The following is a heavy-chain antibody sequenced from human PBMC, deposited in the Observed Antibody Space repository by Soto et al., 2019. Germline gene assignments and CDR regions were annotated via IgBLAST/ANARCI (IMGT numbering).Heavy chain of an antibody. J-gene: IGHJ2*01. CDR2: TYYRSKWYN. CDR3: ARDGVTTSSYFDL. CDR1: GDSVSSNSAA. V-gene: IGHV6-1*01. D-gene: IGHD4-17*01. Sequence: SQTLSLTCAISGDSVSSNSAAWNWIRPSPSRGLEWLGRTYYRSKWYNEYAVSVKSRITINPDTAKNQFSLQVNSVTPEDTAVYYCARDGVTTSSYFDLWGRGTLVTVSS.